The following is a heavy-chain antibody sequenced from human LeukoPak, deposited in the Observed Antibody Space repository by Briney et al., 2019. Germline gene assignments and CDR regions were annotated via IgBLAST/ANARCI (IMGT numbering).Heavy chain of an antibody. CDR3: ARDPGYSSNWYFDY. Sequence: GRSLRLSCAASGFTFGSYGMHWVRQAPGKGLEWVALIWYDGSNKYYADYVKGRFTISRDNSKNTLYLQMNSLRAEDTAVYYCARDPGYSSNWYFDYWGQGTLVTVSS. V-gene: IGHV3-33*01. J-gene: IGHJ4*02. CDR1: GFTFGSYG. D-gene: IGHD6-13*01. CDR2: IWYDGSNK.